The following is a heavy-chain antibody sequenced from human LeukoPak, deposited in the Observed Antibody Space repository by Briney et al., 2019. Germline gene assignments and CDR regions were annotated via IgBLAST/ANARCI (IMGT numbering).Heavy chain of an antibody. CDR2: TYYRARWYS. CDR1: GDSVSDNSAA. D-gene: IGHD1-14*01. CDR3: ARVRGTIYYYGLDV. J-gene: IGHJ6*02. Sequence: PSQIFSLTCSISGDSVSDNSAAWNWIRRSPSRGLEWLGRTYYRARWYSDYAVSVRSRITITPDTSKNQVSLQLTSVTPDDTAVYYCARVRGTIYYYGLDVWGQGTTVTVS. V-gene: IGHV6-1*01.